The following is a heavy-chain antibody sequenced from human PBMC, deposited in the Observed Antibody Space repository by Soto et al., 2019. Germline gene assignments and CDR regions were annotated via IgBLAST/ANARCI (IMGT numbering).Heavy chain of an antibody. CDR3: ATIKTGTIFGATTSFDY. CDR2: IKQDGSEK. D-gene: IGHD3-3*01. V-gene: IGHV3-7*03. Sequence: PGGSLRLSCAAAGFTFSSYWMSWVRQAPGKGLEWVANIKQDGSEKYYVDSVKGRFTISRDNAKNSLYLQMNTLRAEDTAVYYCATIKTGTIFGATTSFDYWGQGTLVTAPQ. J-gene: IGHJ4*02. CDR1: GFTFSSYW.